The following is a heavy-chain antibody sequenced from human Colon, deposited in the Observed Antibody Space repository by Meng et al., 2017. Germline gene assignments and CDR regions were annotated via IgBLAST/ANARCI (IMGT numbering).Heavy chain of an antibody. V-gene: IGHV5-51*01. J-gene: IGHJ3*02. D-gene: IGHD1-26*01. Sequence: GESLKISCKGSGYSFTSYCIGWVRQTPGKGLEWVGIIYHGDSDTRYSPSFQGQVTISADKSIIAAYLQWSSLKASDTAMYYCARHASGSYESGAFDIWGQGTMVTVSS. CDR1: GYSFTSYC. CDR2: IYHGDSDT. CDR3: ARHASGSYESGAFDI.